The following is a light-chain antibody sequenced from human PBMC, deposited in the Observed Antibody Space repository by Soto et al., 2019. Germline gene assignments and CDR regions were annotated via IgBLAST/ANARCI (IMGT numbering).Light chain of an antibody. J-gene: IGKJ3*01. CDR1: QGISNW. Sequence: DIQMTQSESSVSAAVGDRVTITCRARQGISNWLAWYQQKPGKAPILLIHAASSLQSGVPSRFSGSVYGTEFTLTISSLQPEDVAADFCQQANRLPVTFGHGTKVDIK. CDR3: QQANRLPVT. CDR2: AAS. V-gene: IGKV1-12*01.